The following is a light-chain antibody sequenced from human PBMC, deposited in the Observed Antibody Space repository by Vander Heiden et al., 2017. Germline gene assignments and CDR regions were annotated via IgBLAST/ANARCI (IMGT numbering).Light chain of an antibody. V-gene: IGLV1-44*01. CDR2: TNN. CDR3: AAWDDSLNVHYV. J-gene: IGLJ1*01. CDR1: SSNIGSNT. Sequence: SVLTQPPSASGTPGQRVTISCSGSSSNIGSNTVNWYQQLPGTAPKLLIYTNNQRPSGVPDRFSGSKSGTSASLAISGLQSEDEADYYCAAWDDSLNVHYVFGTGTKVTVL.